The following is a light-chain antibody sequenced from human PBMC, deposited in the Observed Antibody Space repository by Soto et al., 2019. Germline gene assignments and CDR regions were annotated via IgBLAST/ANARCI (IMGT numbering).Light chain of an antibody. J-gene: IGKJ1*01. V-gene: IGKV1-5*01. CDR2: HAS. CDR3: QHYNSYGT. CDR1: QSIDRW. Sequence: DIQMTQSPSTLPASVGDRVTITCRASQSIDRWLAWYQQRPGKAPTILLYHASSFETGVPSRFSGSASGTEFTLTISRLQPDDFATYYCQHYNSYGTFGQGTKVDIK.